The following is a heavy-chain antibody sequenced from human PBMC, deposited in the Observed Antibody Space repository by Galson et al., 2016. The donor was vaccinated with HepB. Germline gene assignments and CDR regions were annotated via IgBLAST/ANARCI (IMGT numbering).Heavy chain of an antibody. J-gene: IGHJ4*02. CDR3: SKLYCGGGSCYPRPYYFDF. Sequence: SLRLSCAASGFTFKRHAMSWVRQTPGKGLEWVAIIRTSDITSGPDTYYADSVKGRFAISRDDLRNTVYLHMHWLTAAGTATYFCSKLYCGGGSCYPRPYYFDFWGQGILVTVSS. D-gene: IGHD2-15*01. V-gene: IGHV3-23*01. CDR1: GFTFKRHA. CDR2: IRTSDITSGPDT.